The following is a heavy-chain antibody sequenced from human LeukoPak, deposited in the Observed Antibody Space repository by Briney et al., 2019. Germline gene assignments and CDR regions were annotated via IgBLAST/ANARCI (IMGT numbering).Heavy chain of an antibody. CDR1: GFTFDDYA. Sequence: GGSLRLSCAASGFTFDDYAMHWVRQAPGKGLEWVSGISWNSGSIGYADSVKGRFTISRDNAKNSLYLQMNSLRAEDTALYYCAKGPSPYYYDSSGYLDYWGQGTLVTVSS. CDR2: ISWNSGSI. J-gene: IGHJ4*02. CDR3: AKGPSPYYYDSSGYLDY. V-gene: IGHV3-9*01. D-gene: IGHD3-22*01.